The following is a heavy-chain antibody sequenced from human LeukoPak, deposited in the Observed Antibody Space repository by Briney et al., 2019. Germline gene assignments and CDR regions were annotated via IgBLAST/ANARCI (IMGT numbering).Heavy chain of an antibody. CDR3: AREGGPYRPLDY. CDR2: IYYSGST. J-gene: IGHJ4*02. CDR1: GGSISSTGYY. V-gene: IGHV4-39*07. Sequence: SETLSLTCTVSGGSISSTGYYWAWIRQPPGKGLEWIGSIYYSGSTSYNSSLKSRVAISVDKSENHISLKLTSVTAADTAVYYCAREGGPYRPLDYSGQGTLVTVAS.